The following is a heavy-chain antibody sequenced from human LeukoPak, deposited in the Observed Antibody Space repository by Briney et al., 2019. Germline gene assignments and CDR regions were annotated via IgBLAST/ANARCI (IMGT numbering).Heavy chain of an antibody. CDR1: GLTFSSYA. D-gene: IGHD3-3*01. CDR2: ISGSGGST. CDR3: AKDDFPDDY. J-gene: IGHJ4*02. Sequence: GGSLRLSCAASGLTFSSYAMSWVRQAPGQGLELVSAISGSGGSTYYADSVKGRFTISRDNSKNTLYLQMNSLRAEDTAVYYCAKDDFPDDYWGQGTLVTVSS. V-gene: IGHV3-23*01.